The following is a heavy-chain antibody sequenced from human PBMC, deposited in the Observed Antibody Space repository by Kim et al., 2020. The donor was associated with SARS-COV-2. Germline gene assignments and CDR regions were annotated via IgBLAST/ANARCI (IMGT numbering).Heavy chain of an antibody. CDR3: AMSIAGGYYYGTHV. D-gene: IGHD6-6*01. CDR2: ISYDGSNK. Sequence: GVSLRLSCAASGFTFSSYAMHWVRQAPGKGLEWVSVISYDGSNKYYADSAKGRFTISRDNSKNTLYLQMISLRAEDKAVDYYAMSIAGGYYYGTHVWGRG. J-gene: IGHJ6*02. CDR1: GFTFSSYA. V-gene: IGHV3-30-3*01.